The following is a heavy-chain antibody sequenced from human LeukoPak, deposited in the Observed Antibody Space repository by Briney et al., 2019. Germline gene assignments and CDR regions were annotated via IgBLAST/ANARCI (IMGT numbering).Heavy chain of an antibody. V-gene: IGHV6-1*01. CDR1: GDCVSSNSAA. Sequence: SQTLSLACAISGDCVSSNSAAWNWIRQSPSRGLEWLGRTYYRSKWYNDYAVSVKSRITINPDTSKNQFSLQLNSVTPEDTAVYYCARTPGEGILRFLEWLSFDAFDIWGQGTMVTVSS. CDR3: ARTPGEGILRFLEWLSFDAFDI. D-gene: IGHD3-3*01. CDR2: TYYRSKWYN. J-gene: IGHJ3*02.